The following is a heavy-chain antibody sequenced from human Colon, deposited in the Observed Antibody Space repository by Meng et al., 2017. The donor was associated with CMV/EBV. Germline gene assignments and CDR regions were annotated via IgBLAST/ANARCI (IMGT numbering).Heavy chain of an antibody. CDR3: ARHSLTILTD. J-gene: IGHJ4*02. Sequence: TPFKEPGPALLKPPQTLTLTCTFSGFSLTTTGAGVAWVRQPPGKAPELLALIHWDDDKRYSPSLTNRLNITKDTSKNQVVLSMTDLDPADTGTFYCARHSLTILTDWGQGALVTVSS. CDR1: GFSLTTTGAG. D-gene: IGHD2-8*02. V-gene: IGHV2-5*02. CDR2: IHWDDDK.